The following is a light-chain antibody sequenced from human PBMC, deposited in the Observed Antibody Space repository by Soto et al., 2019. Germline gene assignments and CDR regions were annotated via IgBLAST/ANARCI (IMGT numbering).Light chain of an antibody. CDR3: QQYGNSPIT. V-gene: IGKV3-20*01. CDR2: GAS. CDR1: QSVSSSS. J-gene: IGKJ5*01. Sequence: EIVLTQSPGTLSLSPGERATLSCRASQSVSSSSLAWYQQKPGQAPRLLIYGASGRATGIPDRFSGSGSGTDFTLTINRLEPEDFAVYYCQQYGNSPITFSQGTRLEIK.